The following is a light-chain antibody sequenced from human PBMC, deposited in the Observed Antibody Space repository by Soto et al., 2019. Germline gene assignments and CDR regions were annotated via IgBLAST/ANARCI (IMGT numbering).Light chain of an antibody. Sequence: GWTQFPGTLSFSLGERATHSCRASQSVSSSFLAWYQQKPGQPPRLLIYSASGRATGIPDRFSGSGSGTDFTLTISSLEPEDSAVYYCQQYASAPRPFGQGTKVAIK. J-gene: IGKJ1*01. CDR3: QQYASAPRP. V-gene: IGKV3-20*01. CDR1: QSVSSSF. CDR2: SAS.